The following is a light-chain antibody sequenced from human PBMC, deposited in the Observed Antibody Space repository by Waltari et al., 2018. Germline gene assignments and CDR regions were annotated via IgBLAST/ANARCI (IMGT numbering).Light chain of an antibody. Sequence: QSALSQPASVSGSPGQSITISCSGSSSDVGAYNYVSWYQQHPGKAPKIVIFDVSNRPSGVSNRFSGSKSDNTASLTISGLQAEDEADYYCSSYTFSSTLVFGTGTKVTVL. J-gene: IGLJ1*01. V-gene: IGLV2-14*03. CDR3: SSYTFSSTLV. CDR1: SSDVGAYNY. CDR2: DVS.